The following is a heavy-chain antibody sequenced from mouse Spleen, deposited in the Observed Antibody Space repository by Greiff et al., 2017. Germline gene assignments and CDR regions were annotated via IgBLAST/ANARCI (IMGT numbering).Heavy chain of an antibody. CDR3: AKGYIRSPYYYAMDY. Sequence: VQLQQSGAELARPGASVKLSCKASGYTFTSYWMQWVKQRPGQGLEWIGAIYPGDGDTRYTQKFKGKATLTADKSSSTAYMQLSSLASEDSAVYYCAKGYIRSPYYYAMDYWGQGTSVTVSS. D-gene: IGHD1-3*01. CDR1: GYTFTSYW. V-gene: IGHV1-87*01. CDR2: IYPGDGDT. J-gene: IGHJ4*01.